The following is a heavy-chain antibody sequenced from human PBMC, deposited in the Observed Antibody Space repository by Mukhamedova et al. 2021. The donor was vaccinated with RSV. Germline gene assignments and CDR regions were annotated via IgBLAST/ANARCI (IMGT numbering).Heavy chain of an antibody. V-gene: IGHV1-3*01. J-gene: IGHJ4*02. Sequence: GQRLEWMGWINAGNGNTKYTQKFQGRVTITRDTSASTAYMELSSLRSEDTAVYYCARDTPMVRGVNLPGYWGQGTLVTVSS. CDR2: INAGNGNT. D-gene: IGHD3-10*01. CDR3: ARDTPMVRGVNLPGY.